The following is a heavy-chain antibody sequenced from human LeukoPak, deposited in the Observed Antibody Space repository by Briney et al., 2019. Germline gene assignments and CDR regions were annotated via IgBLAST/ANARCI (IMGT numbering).Heavy chain of an antibody. CDR3: ARLGNRAAAGLREDY. Sequence: SETLSLTCTVSGGSISSYYWSWIRQPPGKGLEWIGYIYYSGSTNYNPSLKSRVTISVDTSKNQFSLKLSSVTAADTAVYYCARLGNRAAAGLREDYWGQGTLVTVSS. D-gene: IGHD6-13*01. V-gene: IGHV4-59*01. CDR1: GGSISSYY. J-gene: IGHJ4*02. CDR2: IYYSGST.